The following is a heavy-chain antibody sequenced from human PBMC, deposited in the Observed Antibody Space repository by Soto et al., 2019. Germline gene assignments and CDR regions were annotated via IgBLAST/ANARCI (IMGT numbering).Heavy chain of an antibody. CDR1: GFSLTTGKMG. J-gene: IGHJ6*02. D-gene: IGHD4-17*01. Sequence: SGPTLVNPTETLTLTCTVSGFSLTTGKMGVSWIRQPPGKALEWLAHIFSDNERSYSTSLQGRLTTSKDTSGSQVVLSMTNVDPVDTATYYCARMNVDSYQFYYAMDVWGQGTTVTVSS. V-gene: IGHV2-26*01. CDR3: ARMNVDSYQFYYAMDV. CDR2: IFSDNER.